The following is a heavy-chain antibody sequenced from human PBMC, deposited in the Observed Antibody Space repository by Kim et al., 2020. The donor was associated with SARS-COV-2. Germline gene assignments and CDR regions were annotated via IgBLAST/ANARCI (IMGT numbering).Heavy chain of an antibody. V-gene: IGHV5-51*01. CDR2: IYPGDSDT. D-gene: IGHD1-26*01. Sequence: GESLKISCKGSGYSFTSYWIGWVRQMPGKGLEWMGIIYPGDSDTRYSPSFQGQVTISADKSISTAYLQWSSLKASDTAMYYCARHGSMVGATGWFDPWGQGTLVTVSS. CDR1: GYSFTSYW. J-gene: IGHJ5*02. CDR3: ARHGSMVGATGWFDP.